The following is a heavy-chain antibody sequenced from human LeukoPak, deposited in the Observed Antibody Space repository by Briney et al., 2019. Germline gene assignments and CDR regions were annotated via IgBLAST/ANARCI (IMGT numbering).Heavy chain of an antibody. CDR3: AKVSTIIEAGLRYFDL. D-gene: IGHD6-19*01. CDR1: GFSFSSYA. V-gene: IGHV3-23*01. Sequence: GGSLRLSCAASGFSFSSYAMIWVRQAPGKGLEWVSSISDSGGNSFYIDSVKGRFTISRDNSKNTLYLQVNSLRAEDTALYYCAKVSTIIEAGLRYFDLWGRGTLVTVSS. J-gene: IGHJ2*01. CDR2: ISDSGGNS.